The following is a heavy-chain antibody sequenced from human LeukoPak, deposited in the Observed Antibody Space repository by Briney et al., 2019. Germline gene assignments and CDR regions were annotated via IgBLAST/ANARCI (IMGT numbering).Heavy chain of an antibody. V-gene: IGHV4-59*01. J-gene: IGHJ4*02. D-gene: IGHD1-1*01. CDR2: IYYSGST. CDR1: GGSISSYY. Sequence: SETLSLTCTVSGGSISSYYWSWIRQPPGKGLGWIGYIYYSGSTNYNPSLKSRVTISVDTSKNQFFLKLSSVTAADTAVYYCARDRIPGDYWGQGTLVTVSS. CDR3: ARDRIPGDY.